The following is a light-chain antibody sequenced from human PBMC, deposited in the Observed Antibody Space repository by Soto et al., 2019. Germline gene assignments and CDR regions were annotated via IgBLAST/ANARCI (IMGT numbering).Light chain of an antibody. Sequence: DIQLTQSPSFLSASVGDRVTSTCRASQGISSYLAWYQQKPGKAPKLLIYAASTLQSGVPSRFSGSGSGTEFTLTISSLQPEDFATYYCQQLNSYSYTFGQGTKLAIK. CDR1: QGISSY. CDR2: AAS. V-gene: IGKV1-9*01. J-gene: IGKJ2*01. CDR3: QQLNSYSYT.